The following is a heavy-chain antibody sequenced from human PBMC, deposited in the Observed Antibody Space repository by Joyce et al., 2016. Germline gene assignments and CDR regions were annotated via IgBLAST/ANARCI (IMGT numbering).Heavy chain of an antibody. CDR2: IYTSGST. J-gene: IGHJ5*02. CDR3: ARESSTRSGNWIDP. V-gene: IGHV4-30-4*01. Sequence: QVQLQESGPGLVKPSQTLSLTCTVSGGSIRSGNYYWTWIRQPPGKGLEWLGHIYTSGSTFYNPSLKSRITISVDTSNQQFSLKLNFVTAADTAVYYCARESSTRSGNWIDPWGQGIRVTVSS. CDR1: GGSIRSGNYY.